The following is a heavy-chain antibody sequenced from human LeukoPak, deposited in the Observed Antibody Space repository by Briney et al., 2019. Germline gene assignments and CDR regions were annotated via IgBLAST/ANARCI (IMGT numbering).Heavy chain of an antibody. CDR2: INAYNGNT. J-gene: IGHJ4*02. D-gene: IGHD3-22*01. CDR3: ARNPALGNYDSSGYPDY. Sequence: GASVKVSCKASGYTFTSYGISWVRQAPGQGLEWMGWINAYNGNTNYAQKFQGRVTMTRDTSTSTAYMELSSLRSEDTAVYYCARNPALGNYDSSGYPDYWGQGTLVTVSS. CDR1: GYTFTSYG. V-gene: IGHV1-18*01.